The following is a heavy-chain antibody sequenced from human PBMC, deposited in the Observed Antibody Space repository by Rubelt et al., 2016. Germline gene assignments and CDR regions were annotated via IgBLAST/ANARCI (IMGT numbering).Heavy chain of an antibody. V-gene: IGHV1-3*01. CDR3: ARDQEYYDIWTGYLSGRDV. CDR2: ITAGNGNP. D-gene: IGHD3-9*01. J-gene: IGHJ6*02. CDR1: GYTFTSYA. Sequence: QVQLVQSGAEVKRPGASVKVSCKASGYTFTSYAMHWVRQAPGHRLEWMGWITAGNGNPKSSQKFQGRVTITRETSASTAYMGLSSLRSEDTAVYYCARDQEYYDIWTGYLSGRDVWGQGTTVTVSS.